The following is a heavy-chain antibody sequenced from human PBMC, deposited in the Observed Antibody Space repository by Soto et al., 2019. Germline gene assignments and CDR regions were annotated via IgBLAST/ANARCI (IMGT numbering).Heavy chain of an antibody. CDR3: AREQQLVLDY. CDR2: IIPIFGTA. J-gene: IGHJ4*02. V-gene: IGHV1-69*05. CDR1: GGTFSSYA. Sequence: SVKVSCKASGGTFSSYAISWVRQAPGQGLEWMGGIIPIFGTANYAQKFQGRVTMTRDTSTSTVYMELSSLRSEDTAMYYCAREQQLVLDYWGQGTLVTVSS. D-gene: IGHD6-13*01.